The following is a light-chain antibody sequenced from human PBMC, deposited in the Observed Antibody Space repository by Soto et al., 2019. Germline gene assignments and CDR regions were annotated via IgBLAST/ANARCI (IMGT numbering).Light chain of an antibody. J-gene: IGKJ4*01. CDR2: GAS. CDR3: LQTHSLPVA. CDR1: QSIGKH. V-gene: IGKV1-39*01. Sequence: IQVTQSPSSLSASVGDRVTITGRASQSIGKHLNWYQQKPGTVPNLLIHGASGLYGGVPSRFSGSGSGTDFTLTITSVQPEDSATYYCLQTHSLPVAFGGGTKVEI.